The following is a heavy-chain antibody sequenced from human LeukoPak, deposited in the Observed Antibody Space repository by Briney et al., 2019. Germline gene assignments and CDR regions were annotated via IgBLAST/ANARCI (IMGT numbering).Heavy chain of an antibody. CDR2: IYYSGST. CDR1: GGSISSGDYY. D-gene: IGHD5-18*01. Sequence: SQTLSLTCTVSGGSISSGDYYWSWIRQPPGKGLEWIGYIYYSGSTYYNPSLKSRVTISVDTSKNQFSLKLSSVTAADTAVYYCARVDTAMTGAFDTWGQGTMVTVSS. CDR3: ARVDTAMTGAFDT. J-gene: IGHJ3*02. V-gene: IGHV4-30-4*01.